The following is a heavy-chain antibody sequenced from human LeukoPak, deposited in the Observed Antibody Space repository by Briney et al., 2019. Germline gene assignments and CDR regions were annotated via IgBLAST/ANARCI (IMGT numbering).Heavy chain of an antibody. J-gene: IGHJ3*02. CDR2: INHSGST. CDR1: GGSFSGYY. D-gene: IGHD2-15*01. V-gene: IGHV4-34*01. Sequence: PSETLSLTCAVYGGSFSGYYWSWIRQPPGKGLEWIGEINHSGSTNYNPSLKSRVTISVDTSKNQFSLKLSSVTAADTAVYYCARVKRRYCSGGSCYSGRSAFDIWGQGTTVTVSS. CDR3: ARVKRRYCSGGSCYSGRSAFDI.